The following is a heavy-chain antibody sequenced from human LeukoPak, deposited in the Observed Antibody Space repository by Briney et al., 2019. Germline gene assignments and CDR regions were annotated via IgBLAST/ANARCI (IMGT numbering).Heavy chain of an antibody. Sequence: SETLSLTCTVSGYSISSGYYWGWIRPPPGRGLEWIGSTYHSGSTYYSPSLKSRVTISVDTSKNQFSLKLSSVTAADTAVYYCGKKTLEIVGLQTRVEDYWGQGTLVTVSS. J-gene: IGHJ4*02. CDR3: GKKTLEIVGLQTRVEDY. CDR1: GYSISSGYY. V-gene: IGHV4-38-2*02. CDR2: TYHSGST. D-gene: IGHD5-12*01.